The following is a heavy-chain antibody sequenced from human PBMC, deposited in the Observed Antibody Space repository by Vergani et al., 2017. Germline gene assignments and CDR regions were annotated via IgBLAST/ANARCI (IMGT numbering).Heavy chain of an antibody. D-gene: IGHD3-10*01. J-gene: IGHJ4*02. V-gene: IGHV4-31*03. Sequence: QVQLQESGPGLVKPSQTLSLTCTVSGGSISSGGYFWSWIRQHPGKGLEWIGYIYYSGSTYYNPSLKSRVTISVDPSKNQFSLKLSSVTAADTAVYYCARTDGSGSYYPDCWGQGTLVTVSS. CDR1: GGSISSGGYF. CDR3: ARTDGSGSYYPDC. CDR2: IYYSGST.